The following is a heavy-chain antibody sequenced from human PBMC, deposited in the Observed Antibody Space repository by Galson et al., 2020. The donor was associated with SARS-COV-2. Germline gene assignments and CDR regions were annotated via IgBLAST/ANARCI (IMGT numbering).Heavy chain of an antibody. CDR2: IHYSGST. Sequence: SQTLSLTCTVSGGSISSYYWSWIRQPPGKGLEWIGYIHYSGSTNYNPSLKSRVTISIGTSKNQFSLKLSSVTAADTAVYYCARTTIGVVIKPYMDVWGKGTTVTVSS. J-gene: IGHJ6*03. CDR1: GGSISSYY. CDR3: ARTTIGVVIKPYMDV. D-gene: IGHD3-3*01. V-gene: IGHV4-59*01.